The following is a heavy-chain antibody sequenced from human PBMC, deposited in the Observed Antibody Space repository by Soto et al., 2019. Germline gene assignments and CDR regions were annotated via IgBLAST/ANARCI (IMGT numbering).Heavy chain of an antibody. D-gene: IGHD2-2*01. Sequence: SVKVSCKASGGTSSSYAISWVRQAPGQGLEWMGGIIPIFGTANYAQKFQGRVTITADESTSTAYMELSRLRSEDTAVYYCARAPPIVLLPAAPSAPNYYYYGMDVWGQGTTVTVSS. CDR3: ARAPPIVLLPAAPSAPNYYYYGMDV. CDR2: IIPIFGTA. V-gene: IGHV1-69*13. J-gene: IGHJ6*02. CDR1: GGTSSSYA.